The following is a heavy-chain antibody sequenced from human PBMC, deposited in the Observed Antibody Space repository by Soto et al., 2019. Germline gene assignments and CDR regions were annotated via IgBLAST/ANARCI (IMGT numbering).Heavy chain of an antibody. D-gene: IGHD2-21*01. V-gene: IGHV4-34*01. CDR1: GGSFSDYY. J-gene: IGHJ6*02. CDR2: IDHGGRA. CDR3: ARGLRASYGVRLSYSYYGMDV. Sequence: QVQLQQWGAGVLKPSETLSLTCAVLGGSFSDYYGRWIRQSPGQGLECIGGIDHGGRANYNPSLKGRVTMSVDTSTIHFSRRLSSVTAADTAVYYCARGLRASYGVRLSYSYYGMDVWGQGTTVTVSS.